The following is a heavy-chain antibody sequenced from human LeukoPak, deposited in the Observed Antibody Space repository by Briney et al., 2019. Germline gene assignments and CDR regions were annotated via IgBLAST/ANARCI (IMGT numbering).Heavy chain of an antibody. D-gene: IGHD6-13*01. J-gene: IGHJ4*02. V-gene: IGHV3-30-3*01. CDR3: AKDIEYIAAAVPDY. CDR1: GFTFSSYA. Sequence: PGRSLRLSCAASGFTFSSYAMHWVRQAPGKGLEWVAVISYDGSNKYYADSVKGRFTISRDNSKNTLYLQMNSLRAEDTAVYYCAKDIEYIAAAVPDYWGQGTLVTVSS. CDR2: ISYDGSNK.